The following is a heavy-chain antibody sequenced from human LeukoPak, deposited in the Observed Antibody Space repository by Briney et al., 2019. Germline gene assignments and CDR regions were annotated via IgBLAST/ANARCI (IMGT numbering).Heavy chain of an antibody. CDR2: IIPIFGTA. V-gene: IGHV1-69*06. D-gene: IGHD5-12*01. Sequence: SVKVSCKASGGTFSSYAISWVRQAPGQGLEWMGGIIPIFGTANYAQKFQGRVTITADKSTSTAYMELSSLRSEDTAVYYCARSRGYSGQDYYYYYMDVWGKGTTVTVSS. CDR1: GGTFSSYA. CDR3: ARSRGYSGQDYYYYYMDV. J-gene: IGHJ6*03.